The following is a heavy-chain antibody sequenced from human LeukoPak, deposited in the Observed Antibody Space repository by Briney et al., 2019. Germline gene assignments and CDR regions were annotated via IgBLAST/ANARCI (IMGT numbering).Heavy chain of an antibody. Sequence: PGGSLRLSCAASGFTFSSYWMHWVRQAPGKGLVWVSRINSDGNNTSYADSVKGRFTISRDNAKNTLYLQMNSLRAEDTAVYYCAKCKGAYYYDSSGWPPFDPWGQGTLVTVSS. CDR3: AKCKGAYYYDSSGWPPFDP. D-gene: IGHD3-22*01. J-gene: IGHJ5*02. CDR2: INSDGNNT. V-gene: IGHV3-74*01. CDR1: GFTFSSYW.